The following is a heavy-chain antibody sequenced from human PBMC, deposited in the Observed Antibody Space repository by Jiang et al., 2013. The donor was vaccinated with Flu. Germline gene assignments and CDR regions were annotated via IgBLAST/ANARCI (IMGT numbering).Heavy chain of an antibody. J-gene: IGHJ4*02. V-gene: IGHV6-1*01. D-gene: IGHD1-26*01. CDR3: TRDSLSGSHRRSDY. CDR1: GDSVSSDSAA. Sequence: SQTLSLTCAISGDSVSSDSAAWNWIRQSPSRGLEWLGRTYYRSKWYNDYAVSVKSRITINADTSKNQFSLQLNSMSPEDTAVYYCTRDSLSGSHRRSDYWGQGTLVTVSS. CDR2: TYYRSKWYN.